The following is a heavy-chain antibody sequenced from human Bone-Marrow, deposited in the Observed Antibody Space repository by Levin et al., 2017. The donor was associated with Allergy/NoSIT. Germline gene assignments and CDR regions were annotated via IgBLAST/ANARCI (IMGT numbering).Heavy chain of an antibody. V-gene: IGHV3-23*02. D-gene: IGHD6-19*01. CDR1: GFAFSNYA. Sequence: GGSLRLSCAASGFAFSNYAMEWVRQAPGKGLEWVAHIRNNGDSTSYGDSVKGRFTISRDNSENTLYLQMLSLRVEDTAVYYRAKIAVPDTNKRGFDAWGQGTLVTVSS. J-gene: IGHJ5*02. CDR3: AKIAVPDTNKRGFDA. CDR2: IRNNGDST.